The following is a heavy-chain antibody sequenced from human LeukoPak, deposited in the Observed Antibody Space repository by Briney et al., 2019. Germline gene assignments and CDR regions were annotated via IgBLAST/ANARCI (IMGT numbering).Heavy chain of an antibody. V-gene: IGHV3-7*03. CDR2: IKQDGSEK. D-gene: IGHD5-18*01. J-gene: IGHJ4*02. CDR3: ARVDTAMVQGLDY. Sequence: GGSLRLSCAASGFTFSSYWMSWVRQAPGKGLEWVANIKQDGSEKYYVDSVKGRFTISRDNAKNSLYLQMISLRAEDTAVYYCARVDTAMVQGLDYWGQGTLVTVSS. CDR1: GFTFSSYW.